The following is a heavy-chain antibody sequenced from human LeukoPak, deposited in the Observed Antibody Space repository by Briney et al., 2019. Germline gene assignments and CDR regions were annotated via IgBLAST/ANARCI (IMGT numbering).Heavy chain of an antibody. V-gene: IGHV4-30-4*01. Sequence: PSQTLSLTCTVSGGSISSGDYYWRWIRQPPGKGLEWIGYIYYSGSTYYNPSLKSRVTISVDTSKNQFSLKLSSVTAADTAVYYCARGFVYSSSSFFGPSYNWFDPWGQGTLVTVSS. J-gene: IGHJ5*02. CDR1: GGSISSGDYY. D-gene: IGHD6-6*01. CDR3: ARGFVYSSSSFFGPSYNWFDP. CDR2: IYYSGST.